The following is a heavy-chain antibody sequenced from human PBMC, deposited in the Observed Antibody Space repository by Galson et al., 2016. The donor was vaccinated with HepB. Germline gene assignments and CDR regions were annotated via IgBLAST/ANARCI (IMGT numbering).Heavy chain of an antibody. CDR3: AHMTKEIMLFGVVMGPGAFEN. CDR2: IYWDGDK. V-gene: IGHV2-5*02. D-gene: IGHD3-3*01. J-gene: IGHJ3*02. CDR1: GLSLRTNGVG. Sequence: PALVQPTQTLTLTCTLSGLSLRTNGVGVGWIRQPPGKALEWLALIYWDGDKYYSPSLTTRPPISKDTPANQVVLTMTNVDPADTGTYYCAHMTKEIMLFGVVMGPGAFENWGQGTLVTV.